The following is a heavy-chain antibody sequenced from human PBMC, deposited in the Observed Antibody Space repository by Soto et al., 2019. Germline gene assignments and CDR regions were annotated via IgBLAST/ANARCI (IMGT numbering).Heavy chain of an antibody. CDR1: GFPFTTYG. Sequence: QVQLVESGGGVVQPGRSLRLSCAASGFPFTTYGMHWVREGPGTGMEWVAVISYDGSNRYYADSAKGRFTISRDNSKNTLYLQMNDLRPEDTALYYCVGGQYYFDYRGQGTLVTVSS. CDR2: ISYDGSNR. V-gene: IGHV3-30*03. D-gene: IGHD3-10*01. J-gene: IGHJ4*02. CDR3: VGGQYYFDY.